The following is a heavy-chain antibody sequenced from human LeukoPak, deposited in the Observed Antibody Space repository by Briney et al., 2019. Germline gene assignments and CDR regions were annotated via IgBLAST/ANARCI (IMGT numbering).Heavy chain of an antibody. CDR2: IYYSGST. CDR3: ARGGLLAFDY. J-gene: IGHJ4*02. D-gene: IGHD2-15*01. V-gene: IGHV4-30-4*01. Sequence: SETLSLTCTVSGGSISSGDYYWSWIRQPPGKGLEWIGYIYYSGSTYYNPSLKSRVTISVGTSKNQFSLKLSSVTAADTAVYYCARGGLLAFDYWGQGTLVTVSS. CDR1: GGSISSGDYY.